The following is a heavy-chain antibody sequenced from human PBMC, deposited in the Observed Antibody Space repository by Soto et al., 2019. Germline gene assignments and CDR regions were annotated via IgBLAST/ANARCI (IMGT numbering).Heavy chain of an antibody. V-gene: IGHV3-30-3*01. CDR2: ISYDGSNK. Sequence: GGSLRLSCAASGFTFSSYAMHWVRQAPGKGLEWVAVISYDGSNKYYADSVKGRFTISRDNSKNTLYLQMNSLRAEDTAVYYCARSVRSSSWYDFDYWGQGTLVTVSS. D-gene: IGHD6-13*01. J-gene: IGHJ4*02. CDR3: ARSVRSSSWYDFDY. CDR1: GFTFSSYA.